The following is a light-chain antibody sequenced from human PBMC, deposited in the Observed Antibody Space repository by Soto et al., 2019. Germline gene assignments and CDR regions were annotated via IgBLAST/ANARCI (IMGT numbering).Light chain of an antibody. Sequence: QSVLTQPASVSGSPGQSITISCTGTSSDVGAYNLVSWYQHHPGKAPKLLIFEGSKRPSGVSNRFSGSKSGNTASLTISGLQAEYEADYHCCSYGGFSTFVIFGGGTKLTVL. CDR1: SSDVGAYNL. CDR2: EGS. CDR3: CSYGGFSTFVI. V-gene: IGLV2-23*03. J-gene: IGLJ2*01.